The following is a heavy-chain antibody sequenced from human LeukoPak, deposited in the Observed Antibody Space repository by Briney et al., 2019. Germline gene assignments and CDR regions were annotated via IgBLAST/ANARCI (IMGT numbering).Heavy chain of an antibody. CDR1: GYXFTSYW. CDR3: ARHSKMDAFDI. J-gene: IGHJ3*02. V-gene: IGHV5-51*01. D-gene: IGHD6-13*01. CDR2: IYPGDSDT. Sequence: GESLKISCNGSGYXFTSYWICWVRQMPGKGLEWMGIIYPGDSDTRYGPSFQGQVTISADKSISTAYLQWSSLKASDTAMYYCARHSKMDAFDIWGQGTMVTVSS.